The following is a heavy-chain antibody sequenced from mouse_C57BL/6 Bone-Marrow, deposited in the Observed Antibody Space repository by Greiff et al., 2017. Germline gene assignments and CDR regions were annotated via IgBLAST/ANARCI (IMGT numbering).Heavy chain of an antibody. CDR3: ARYGTAWFAY. Sequence: QVQLQQPGAELVRPGSSVKLSCKASGYTFTSYWMDWVKQRPGQGLEWIGNIYPSDSETTYNQKFKDKATLTVDKSSSTAYMQLSSLTSEDSAVYYCARYGTAWFAYWGQGTLVTVSA. D-gene: IGHD2-1*01. J-gene: IGHJ3*01. CDR1: GYTFTSYW. V-gene: IGHV1-61*01. CDR2: IYPSDSET.